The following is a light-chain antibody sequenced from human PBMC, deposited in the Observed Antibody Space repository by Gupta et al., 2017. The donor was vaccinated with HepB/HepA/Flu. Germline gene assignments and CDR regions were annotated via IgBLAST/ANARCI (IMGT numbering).Light chain of an antibody. CDR2: GAS. Sequence: PGEGATLSCRASQSVSSGNLAWYQQKPGQAPRLVIYGASSRAGGTPDRFSGSGSGTDFTLTISRREREDFGVYYCQQYCDSPPGIFGQGTMLDI. CDR1: QSVSSGN. J-gene: IGKJ2*02. CDR3: QQYCDSPPGI. V-gene: IGKV3-20*01.